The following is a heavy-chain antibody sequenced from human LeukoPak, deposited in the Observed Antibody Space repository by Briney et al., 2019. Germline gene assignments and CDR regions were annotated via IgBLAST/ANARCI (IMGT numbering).Heavy chain of an antibody. Sequence: SDTLSLTCTVSGDSISTYFWSCIQQSPGQGLQLIGYIYNSGSTNYNPSLKSRVTISVDTSKNQFSLKLSSVTAADTAFYYRQKTAYEILTGSGGYMDVWGKGTTVTISS. V-gene: IGHV4-59*01. CDR2: IYNSGST. J-gene: IGHJ6*03. D-gene: IGHD3-9*01. CDR3: QKTAYEILTGSGGYMDV. CDR1: GDSISTYF.